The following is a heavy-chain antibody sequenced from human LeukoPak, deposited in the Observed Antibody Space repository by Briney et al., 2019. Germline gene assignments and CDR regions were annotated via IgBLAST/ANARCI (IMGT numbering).Heavy chain of an antibody. D-gene: IGHD6-6*01. V-gene: IGHV3-48*02. CDR2: ISSSSKI. Sequence: GRSLRLSSTASVFALCIYTMACVRQAPGKGLGWLSYISSSSKINYADSVKGRFTISRDNAKNSLYLQMISLRDEDTAVYYCARSANPGVHDFDPWGQGTLVTVSS. CDR1: VFALCIYT. CDR3: ARSANPGVHDFDP. J-gene: IGHJ5*02.